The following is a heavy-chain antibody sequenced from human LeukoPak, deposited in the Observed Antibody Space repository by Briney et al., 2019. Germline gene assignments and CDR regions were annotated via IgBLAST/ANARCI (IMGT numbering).Heavy chain of an antibody. CDR1: GFTFSSYG. V-gene: IGHV3-21*01. D-gene: IGHD1-14*01. Sequence: GGSLRLSCAASGFTFSSYGMHWVRQAPGKGLEWVSSISSSSSYIYYADSVKGRFTISRDNAKNSLYLQMNSLRAEDTAVYYCARGKEPMYEMPLGADYWGQGTLVTVSS. CDR3: ARGKEPMYEMPLGADY. CDR2: ISSSSSYI. J-gene: IGHJ4*02.